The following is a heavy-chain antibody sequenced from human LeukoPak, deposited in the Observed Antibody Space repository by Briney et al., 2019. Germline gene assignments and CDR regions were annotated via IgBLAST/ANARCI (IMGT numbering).Heavy chain of an antibody. V-gene: IGHV4-34*01. Sequence: SETLSPTCAVYGGSFSGYYWSWIRQPPGKGLEWIGETNHSGSTNYNPSLKSRVTISVDTSKNQFSLKLSSVTAADTAVYYCARALVYAIPRGRFDPWGQGTLVTVSS. CDR1: GGSFSGYY. J-gene: IGHJ5*02. CDR2: TNHSGST. D-gene: IGHD2-8*01. CDR3: ARALVYAIPRGRFDP.